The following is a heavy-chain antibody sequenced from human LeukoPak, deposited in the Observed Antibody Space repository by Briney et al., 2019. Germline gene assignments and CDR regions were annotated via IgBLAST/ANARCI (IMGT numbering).Heavy chain of an antibody. CDR2: IYNTGAT. J-gene: IGHJ3*02. V-gene: IGHV3-53*01. CDR1: GFTVSDNY. D-gene: IGHD1-26*01. Sequence: GESLRLSCAASGFTVSDNYMTWVRQAPGKGLEWVSSIYNTGATHYAESVKGRFTISRDNSKNTLFLQMNSLRAEDMAVYYCARIEWERLGRAFDIWGQGTMVTVSS. CDR3: ARIEWERLGRAFDI.